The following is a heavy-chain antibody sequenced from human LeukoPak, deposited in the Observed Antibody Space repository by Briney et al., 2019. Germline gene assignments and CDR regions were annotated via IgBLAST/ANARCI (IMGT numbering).Heavy chain of an antibody. CDR2: ITGGSGNM. CDR3: ARGSGYTSGWYWDY. CDR1: GFTFSSYT. Sequence: PGGSLRLSCAASGFTFSSYTMNWVRQAPGKGLEWVSSITGGSGNMYYADSVEGRFTISRDNAKNSLYLQMNSLRAEDTAVYYCARGSGYTSGWYWDYWGQGTLVTVSS. V-gene: IGHV3-21*01. D-gene: IGHD6-19*01. J-gene: IGHJ4*02.